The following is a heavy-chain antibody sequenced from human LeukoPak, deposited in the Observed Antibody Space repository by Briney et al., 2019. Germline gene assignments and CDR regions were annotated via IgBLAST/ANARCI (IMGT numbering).Heavy chain of an antibody. D-gene: IGHD6-19*01. CDR3: TTARGSGPGYFQH. J-gene: IGHJ1*01. Sequence: GGSLRLSCAASRFTFSGYAMSWVRQAPGKGLEWVGRIKSKPDGGTINYAAPVNGRFTISRDDSKNTLYLQMNSLKTEDTAVYYCTTARGSGPGYFQHWGQGTLVTVSS. CDR1: RFTFSGYA. CDR2: IKSKPDGGTI. V-gene: IGHV3-15*01.